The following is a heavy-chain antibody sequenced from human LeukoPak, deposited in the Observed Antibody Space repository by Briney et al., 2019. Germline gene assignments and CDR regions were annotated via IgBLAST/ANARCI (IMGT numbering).Heavy chain of an antibody. J-gene: IGHJ4*02. V-gene: IGHV1-69*13. CDR1: GGTFSSYA. CDR2: IIPIFGTA. D-gene: IGHD2-21*02. Sequence: SVKVSCKASGGTFSSYAISWVRQAPGQGLEWMGGIIPIFGTANYAQKFQGRVTITADESTSPAYMELSSLRSEDTAVYYCARGPGWLPFPGHYFDYWGQGTLVTVSS. CDR3: ARGPGWLPFPGHYFDY.